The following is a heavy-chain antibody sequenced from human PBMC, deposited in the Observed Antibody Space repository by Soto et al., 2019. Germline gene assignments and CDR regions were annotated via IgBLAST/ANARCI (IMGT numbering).Heavy chain of an antibody. V-gene: IGHV3-11*01. CDR2: IDSRGRTL. J-gene: IGHJ4*02. Sequence: GGSLRLSCVASGFPFGYYWMSWIRQAPGKGLEWLAFIDSRGRTLSYADSVRGRFTISRDNAENSVYLQMDSLRADDTAVYYCARQAARNYIDSWGQGKSVTVSS. CDR3: ARQAARNYIDS. D-gene: IGHD6-6*01. CDR1: GFPFGYYW.